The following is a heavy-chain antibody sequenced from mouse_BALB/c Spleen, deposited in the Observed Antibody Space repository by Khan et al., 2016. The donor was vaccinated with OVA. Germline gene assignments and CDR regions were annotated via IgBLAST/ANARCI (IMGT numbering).Heavy chain of an antibody. D-gene: IGHD2-1*01. V-gene: IGHV5-12-2*01. CDR1: GFTFSDYT. Sequence: EVELVESGGDLVQPGGSLKLSCAASGFTFSDYTMSWVRQTPEKRLEWVAFITNSGGNAYYPDTVKGRFTVSRDNANNTLYLQMSSLKSEDTAMYYCARPKGDYYAYVMDYWGQGTSVTVSS. CDR3: ARPKGDYYAYVMDY. CDR2: ITNSGGNA. J-gene: IGHJ4*01.